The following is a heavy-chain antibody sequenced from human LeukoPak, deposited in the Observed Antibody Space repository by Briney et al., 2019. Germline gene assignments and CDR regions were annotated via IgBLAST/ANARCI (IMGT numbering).Heavy chain of an antibody. CDR1: GGSISSYY. Sequence: SETLSLTCTVSGGSISSYYWSWIRQPAGEGLEWIGRIDTSGNTNYNPSLKSRVTISVDTSKNQFSLKLSSVTAADTAVYYCASGYCGGDCYSVDYWGQGTLVTVSS. V-gene: IGHV4-4*07. CDR2: IDTSGNT. CDR3: ASGYCGGDCYSVDY. D-gene: IGHD2-21*02. J-gene: IGHJ4*02.